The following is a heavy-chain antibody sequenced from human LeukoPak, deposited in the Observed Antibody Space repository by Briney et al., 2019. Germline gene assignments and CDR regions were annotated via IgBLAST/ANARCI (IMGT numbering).Heavy chain of an antibody. D-gene: IGHD3-3*02. CDR2: ISYDGGND. CDR3: VRDSRPPDSIHFWSVNLFDP. Sequence: GGSLRLSCAASGFTFSDYGMYWVRQAPGKGLEWVAVISYDGGNDYYADSVKGRFTISRDNSKNTLYLQMNSLRPEDTAVYYCVRDSRPPDSIHFWSVNLFDPWGQGTLVTVSS. V-gene: IGHV3-30*03. J-gene: IGHJ5*02. CDR1: GFTFSDYG.